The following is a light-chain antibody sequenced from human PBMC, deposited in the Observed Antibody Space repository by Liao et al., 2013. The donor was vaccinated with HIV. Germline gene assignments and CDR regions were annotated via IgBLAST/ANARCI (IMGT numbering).Light chain of an antibody. CDR3: QVWDSSSDHPVV. CDR1: KLGNKY. V-gene: IGLV3-1*01. Sequence: SYELTQPPSVSVSPGQTASITCSGDKLGNKYTCWYQQKPGQSPVLVIYQDNKRPSGIPERFSGSNSGNTATLTISGTQAMDEADYYCQVWDSSSDHPVVFGGGTKLTVL. CDR2: QDN. J-gene: IGLJ2*01.